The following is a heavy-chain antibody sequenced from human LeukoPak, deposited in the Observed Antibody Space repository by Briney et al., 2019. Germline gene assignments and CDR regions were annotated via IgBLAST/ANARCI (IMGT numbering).Heavy chain of an antibody. Sequence: GGSLRLSCAASGFTVNNNYMTWVRQAPGKGLEWVSVIYTGGNTNYADSVKGRFTISRDISKNMVYLQMDSLKVEDTAVYFCARDLYTDSSNFWGQGTLVTVSS. CDR1: GFTVNNNY. CDR3: ARDLYTDSSNF. D-gene: IGHD5-24*01. J-gene: IGHJ4*02. V-gene: IGHV3-66*01. CDR2: IYTGGNT.